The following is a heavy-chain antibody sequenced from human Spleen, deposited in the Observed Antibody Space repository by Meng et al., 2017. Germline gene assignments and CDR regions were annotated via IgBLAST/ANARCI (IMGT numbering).Heavy chain of an antibody. CDR1: GFTFSSYD. V-gene: IGHV3-13*01. Sequence: GESLKISCAASGFTFSSYDMHWVRQATGKGLEWVSAIGTAGDTYYPGSVKGRFTISRENAKNSLYLQMNSLRAGDTAVYYCARDRRYYYGSGSYDYYYGMDVWGQGTTVTVSS. J-gene: IGHJ6*02. CDR3: ARDRRYYYGSGSYDYYYGMDV. D-gene: IGHD3-10*01. CDR2: IGTAGDT.